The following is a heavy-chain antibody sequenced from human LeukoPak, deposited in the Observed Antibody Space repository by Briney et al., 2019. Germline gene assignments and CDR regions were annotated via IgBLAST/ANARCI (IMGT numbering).Heavy chain of an antibody. CDR2: IYYSGST. V-gene: IGHV4-59*08. J-gene: IGHJ4*02. D-gene: IGHD3-10*01. CDR3: ARRTYYYGSGSYTFDY. Sequence: SETLSLTCTVSGGSISSYYWSWIRQPPGKGLEWIGYIYYSGSTNYSPSLKSRVTISVDTSKNQFSLKLSSVTAADTAVYYCARRTYYYGSGSYTFDYWGQGTLVTVSS. CDR1: GGSISSYY.